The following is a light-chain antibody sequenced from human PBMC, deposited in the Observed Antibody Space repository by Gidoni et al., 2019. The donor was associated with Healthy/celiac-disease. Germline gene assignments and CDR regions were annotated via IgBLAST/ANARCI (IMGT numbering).Light chain of an antibody. J-gene: IGKJ3*01. CDR1: PSVSSSY. CDR2: GAS. V-gene: IGKV3-20*01. Sequence: EIVLTQSPGTLSLSPGESATPSCRASPSVSSSYLAWYQQKPGQAPRLLIYGASSRATGIPDRFSGSGSGTDFTLTISRLEPEDFAVYYCQQYGSSPRITFGPGTKVDIK. CDR3: QQYGSSPRIT.